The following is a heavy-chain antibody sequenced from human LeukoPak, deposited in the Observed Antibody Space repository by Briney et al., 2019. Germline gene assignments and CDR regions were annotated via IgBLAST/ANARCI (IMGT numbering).Heavy chain of an antibody. Sequence: GSLRLSCTTSGFTFGDYGMSWVRQAPGKGLEWIGEINHSGSTYYNPSLKSRVTISVDTSKNQFSLKLSSVTAADTAVYYCAKRYCSSTTCYDDRGAFDYWGQGTLVTVSS. CDR1: GFTFGDYG. D-gene: IGHD2-2*01. CDR2: INHSGST. J-gene: IGHJ4*02. V-gene: IGHV4-34*08. CDR3: AKRYCSSTTCYDDRGAFDY.